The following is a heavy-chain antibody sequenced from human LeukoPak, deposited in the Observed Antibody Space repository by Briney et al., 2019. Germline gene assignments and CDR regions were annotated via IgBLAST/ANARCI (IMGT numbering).Heavy chain of an antibody. J-gene: IGHJ5*02. V-gene: IGHV1-69*06. Sequence: ASVKVSCKASGGTFSSYAISWVRQAPGQGLEWMGGIIPIFGTANYAHKFKGRVTITADKSKSTAYMDLSSLRSEDTAVYYCARDDDDILTGYPNWFDPWGQGTLVTVSS. CDR3: ARDDDDILTGYPNWFDP. D-gene: IGHD3-9*01. CDR1: GGTFSSYA. CDR2: IIPIFGTA.